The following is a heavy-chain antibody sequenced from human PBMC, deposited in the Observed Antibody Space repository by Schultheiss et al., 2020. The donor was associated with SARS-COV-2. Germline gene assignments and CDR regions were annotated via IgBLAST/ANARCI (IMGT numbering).Heavy chain of an antibody. CDR2: ISAYNGNT. J-gene: IGHJ5*02. V-gene: IGHV1-18*01. D-gene: IGHD1-26*01. CDR1: GFTFTSSA. CDR3: AFTVGARGWFDP. Sequence: ASVKVSCKASGFTFTSSAVQWVRQARGQGLEWMGWISAYNGNTNYAQKLQGRVTMTEDTSTDTAYMELSSLRSEDTAVYYCAFTVGARGWFDPWGQGTLVTVSS.